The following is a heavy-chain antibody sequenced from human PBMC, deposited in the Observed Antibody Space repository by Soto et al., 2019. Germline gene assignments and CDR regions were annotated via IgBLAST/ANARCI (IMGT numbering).Heavy chain of an antibody. CDR3: AKDVEELARVGGMDV. CDR1: GFTFSSYG. Sequence: GGSLRLSCAASGFTFSSYGMHWVRQAPGKGLEWVAVISYDGSNKYYADSVKGRFTTSRDNSKNTLYLQMNSLRAEDTAVYYCAKDVEELARVGGMDVWGQGTTVTVSS. J-gene: IGHJ6*02. V-gene: IGHV3-30*18. CDR2: ISYDGSNK. D-gene: IGHD1-26*01.